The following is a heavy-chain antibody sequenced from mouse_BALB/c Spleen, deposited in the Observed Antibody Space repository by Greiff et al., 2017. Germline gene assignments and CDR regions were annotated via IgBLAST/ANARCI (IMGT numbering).Heavy chain of an antibody. CDR2: INSNGGST. V-gene: IGHV5-6-3*01. CDR1: GFTFSSYG. CDR3: ARDEGYYRAWFAY. D-gene: IGHD2-14*01. J-gene: IGHJ3*01. Sequence: DVKLVESGGGLVQPGGSLKLSCAASGFTFSSYGMSWVRQTPDKRLELVATINSNGGSTYYPDSVKGRFTISRDNAKNTLYLQMSSLKSEDTAMYYCARDEGYYRAWFAYWGQGTLVTVSA.